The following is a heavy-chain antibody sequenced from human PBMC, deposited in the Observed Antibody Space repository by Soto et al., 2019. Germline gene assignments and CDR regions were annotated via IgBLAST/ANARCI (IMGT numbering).Heavy chain of an antibody. Sequence: HPGGSLRLSCTASGFTFSTYAMTWVRQAPGKGLEWVSTISGSDGKTYYADSVRGRFTISRDNSKDTLYLQMNSLTAEDTATYYCTKDWTGNTCPCMDVWGQGTTVTVSS. D-gene: IGHD2-8*02. V-gene: IGHV3-23*01. J-gene: IGHJ6*02. CDR3: TKDWTGNTCPCMDV. CDR1: GFTFSTYA. CDR2: ISGSDGKT.